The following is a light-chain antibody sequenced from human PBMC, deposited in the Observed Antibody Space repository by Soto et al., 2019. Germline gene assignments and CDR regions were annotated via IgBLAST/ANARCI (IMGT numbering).Light chain of an antibody. V-gene: IGLV7-46*01. CDR1: TGAVTSGHY. CDR2: DAV. CDR3: LLYYGGVVL. J-gene: IGLJ2*01. Sequence: QGVVTKEASWKVFPGWTVTLTCGSSTGAVTSGHYPYWVQQRSGQAPRTLIYDAVNRHSWTPARFSGSLLGGKAALTLSGAQPEDEGDYYCLLYYGGVVLFGGGTQLTXL.